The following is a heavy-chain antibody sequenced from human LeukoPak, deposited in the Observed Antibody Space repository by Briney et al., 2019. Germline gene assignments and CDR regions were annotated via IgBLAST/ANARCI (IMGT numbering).Heavy chain of an antibody. D-gene: IGHD1-26*01. J-gene: IGHJ4*02. Sequence: SETLSLTCTVSGGSISSRSNYWGWIRQPPGKGLEWIGSLYYSGSTYYNPSLKSRVTISVDTSKNQLSLKLSSVTAADTAVYYCARGQGAHFYRWGQGTLVTVSS. CDR3: ARGQGAHFYR. V-gene: IGHV4-39*01. CDR2: LYYSGST. CDR1: GGSISSRSNY.